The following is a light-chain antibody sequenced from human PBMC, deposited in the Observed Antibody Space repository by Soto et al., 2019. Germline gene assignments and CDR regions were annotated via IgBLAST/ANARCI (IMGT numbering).Light chain of an antibody. CDR3: QQYNNWPPIT. Sequence: EVVMTQSPATLSVSLGERATLSCRSSQSVNSKLAWYQQKPGQAPRLLIYGASTRATGIPARFSGSGSGTEFTLTISSLQSGDFAVYYCQQYNNWPPITVGQGTRLEIK. J-gene: IGKJ5*01. V-gene: IGKV3-15*01. CDR2: GAS. CDR1: QSVNSK.